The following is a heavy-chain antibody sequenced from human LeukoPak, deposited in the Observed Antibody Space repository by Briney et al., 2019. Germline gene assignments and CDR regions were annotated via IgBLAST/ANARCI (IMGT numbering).Heavy chain of an antibody. V-gene: IGHV4-59*12. D-gene: IGHD1-1*01. J-gene: IGHJ5*02. CDR1: GGSISSYY. CDR3: ARDRGVRHWFDP. CDR2: IYYSGST. Sequence: ASETLSLTCTVSGGSISSYYWSWIRQPPGKGLEWIGYIYYSGSTNYNPSLKSRVTISVDTSKNQFSLKLSSVTAADTAVYYCARDRGVRHWFDPWGQGTLVTVSS.